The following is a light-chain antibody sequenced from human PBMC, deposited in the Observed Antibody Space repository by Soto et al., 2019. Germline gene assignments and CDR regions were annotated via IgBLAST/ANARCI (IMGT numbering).Light chain of an antibody. Sequence: DSQMTQSPSSRSASVGDRVTITCRASDTISVYLAWYQHKPGKVPERLIYASSILHSGVPSRFSGSRSDTEFTLTISSLQPEDVGTYYCQKYNTAPFTFGPGTKVDIK. CDR2: ASS. CDR3: QKYNTAPFT. J-gene: IGKJ3*01. CDR1: DTISVY. V-gene: IGKV1-27*01.